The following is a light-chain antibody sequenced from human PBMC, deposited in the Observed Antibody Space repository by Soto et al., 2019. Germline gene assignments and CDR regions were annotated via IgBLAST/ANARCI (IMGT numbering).Light chain of an antibody. CDR1: QSISTW. CDR3: QQYDDYLPIT. J-gene: IGKJ2*01. Sequence: DIQMPQSPSTLSASVGDRVTITCRASQSISTWLAWYQQKPGKAPKLLIYKASSLESGDPSRISRRGSGTEITPTISSLQPDDFGTYYCQQYDDYLPITFGLWTKLEIK. V-gene: IGKV1-5*03. CDR2: KAS.